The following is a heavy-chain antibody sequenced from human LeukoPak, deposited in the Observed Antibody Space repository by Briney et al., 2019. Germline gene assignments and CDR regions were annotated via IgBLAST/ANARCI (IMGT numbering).Heavy chain of an antibody. Sequence: GGSLRLSCAAAGFTLSSDWMHWVRQAPGKGLVWVSRMNSDGSSTTYADSVKGRFIISRDNAKNTLYLQMNSLRAEDTAVYHCARGSQRGAAANYYGMDVWGQGTTVTVSS. J-gene: IGHJ6*02. D-gene: IGHD2-2*01. CDR1: GFTLSSDW. CDR2: MNSDGSST. CDR3: ARGSQRGAAANYYGMDV. V-gene: IGHV3-74*01.